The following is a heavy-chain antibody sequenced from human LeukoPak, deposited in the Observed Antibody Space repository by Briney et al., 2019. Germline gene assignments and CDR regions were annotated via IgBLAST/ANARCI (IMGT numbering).Heavy chain of an antibody. Sequence: PGGSLRLSCAASGFTFSNYAVSWVRQAPGKGLEWVSAISGSGASTHYADSVKGRFTISRDNAKNTLYLQMNSLRVEDTAVYYCAREGRVSGYDFDCWGQGTLVTVSS. D-gene: IGHD5-12*01. CDR3: AREGRVSGYDFDC. CDR2: ISGSGAST. CDR1: GFTFSNYA. J-gene: IGHJ4*02. V-gene: IGHV3-23*01.